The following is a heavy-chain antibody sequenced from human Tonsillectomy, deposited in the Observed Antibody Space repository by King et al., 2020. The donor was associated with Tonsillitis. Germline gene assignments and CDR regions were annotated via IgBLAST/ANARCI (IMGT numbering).Heavy chain of an antibody. V-gene: IGHV3-23*04. CDR2: TSTSGSNT. Sequence: VQLVESGGGLVQPGGSLRLSCAASGITFSSHAMTWVRRVPGKGLEWVSATSTSGSNTYYADSVKGRFTISRDNSKNTLYLQMNSLRAEDTAVYYCAKHDHGDYYYYMDVWGKGTTVTVSS. CDR3: AKHDHGDYYYYMDV. CDR1: GITFSSHA. J-gene: IGHJ6*03. D-gene: IGHD4-17*01.